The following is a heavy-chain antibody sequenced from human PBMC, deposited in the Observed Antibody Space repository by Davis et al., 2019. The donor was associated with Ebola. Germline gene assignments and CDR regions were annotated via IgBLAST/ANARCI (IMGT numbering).Heavy chain of an antibody. CDR2: IRSKANSYAT. J-gene: IGHJ4*02. Sequence: GESLKISCTASGFTFGDYAMHWVRQASGKGLEWVGRIRSKANSYATAYAASVKGRFTISRDDSKNTAYLQMNSLKTEDTAVYYCTGTVTTIDYWGQGTLVTVSS. V-gene: IGHV3-73*01. D-gene: IGHD4-17*01. CDR3: TGTVTTIDY. CDR1: GFTFGDYA.